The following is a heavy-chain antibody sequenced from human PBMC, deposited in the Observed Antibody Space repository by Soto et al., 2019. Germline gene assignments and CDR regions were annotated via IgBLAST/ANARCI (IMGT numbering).Heavy chain of an antibody. CDR2: ISSSSSYI. Sequence: VGSLRLSCAASGFTFSSYSMNWVRQAPGKGLEWVSSISSSSSYIYYADSVKGRFTISRDNAKNSLYLQMNSLRAEDTAVYYCARVRNPGGGFDPWGQGTLVTVSS. J-gene: IGHJ5*02. D-gene: IGHD1-1*01. V-gene: IGHV3-21*01. CDR1: GFTFSSYS. CDR3: ARVRNPGGGFDP.